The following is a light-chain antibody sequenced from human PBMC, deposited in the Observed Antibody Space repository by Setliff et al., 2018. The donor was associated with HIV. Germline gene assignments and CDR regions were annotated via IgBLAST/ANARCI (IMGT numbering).Light chain of an antibody. V-gene: IGLV2-14*01. Sequence: QPALTQPASVSGSPGQSITMSCTGTSSDVGGYNYVSWYQHHPGKAPKLMIYEVTNRPSGVSSRFSGSKSGNTASLTIFGLQAEDEADYYCSSYTNSNSYVFGTGTKVTVL. CDR3: SSYTNSNSYV. CDR2: EVT. J-gene: IGLJ1*01. CDR1: SSDVGGYNY.